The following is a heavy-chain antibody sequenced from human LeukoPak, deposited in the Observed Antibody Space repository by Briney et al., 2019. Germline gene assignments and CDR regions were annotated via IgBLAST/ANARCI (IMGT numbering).Heavy chain of an antibody. Sequence: PGGSLRLSCAASGFTVSSNYMSWVRQAPGKGLEWVSVIYSGGSTYYADSVKGRFTISRDNSKNTLYLQMNSLRAEDTAVYYCARQRYNWNDLSYYYYMDVWGKGTTVTASS. CDR3: ARQRYNWNDLSYYYYMDV. CDR1: GFTVSSNY. V-gene: IGHV3-53*01. J-gene: IGHJ6*03. CDR2: IYSGGST. D-gene: IGHD1-20*01.